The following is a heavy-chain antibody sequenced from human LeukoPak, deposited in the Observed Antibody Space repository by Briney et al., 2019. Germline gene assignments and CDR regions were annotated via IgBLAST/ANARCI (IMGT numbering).Heavy chain of an antibody. CDR3: ARARRGSYYVFDY. Sequence: PGGSLRLSCAASGFTVSSNYMSWVRQAPGKGLEWVSVIYSGGSTYDADSVKGRFTISRDNSKNTLYLQMNSLRAEDTAVYYCARARRGSYYVFDYWGQGTLVTVSS. CDR1: GFTVSSNY. V-gene: IGHV3-53*01. J-gene: IGHJ4*02. D-gene: IGHD1-26*01. CDR2: IYSGGST.